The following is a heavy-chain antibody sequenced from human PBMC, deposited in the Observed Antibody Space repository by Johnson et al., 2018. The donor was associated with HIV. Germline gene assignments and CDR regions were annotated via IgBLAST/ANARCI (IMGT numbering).Heavy chain of an antibody. Sequence: VQLVESGGGLVKPGGSLRLSCAASGFTFSDYYMSWIHQAPGKGLEWVSAISGSGGSTYYADSVKGRFTISRDNSKTTLYLQINSLRAEDTAVYYCARETGDDAFDIWGQGTLVTVSS. J-gene: IGHJ3*02. CDR1: GFTFSDYY. CDR2: ISGSGGST. CDR3: ARETGDDAFDI. D-gene: IGHD7-27*01. V-gene: IGHV3-23*04.